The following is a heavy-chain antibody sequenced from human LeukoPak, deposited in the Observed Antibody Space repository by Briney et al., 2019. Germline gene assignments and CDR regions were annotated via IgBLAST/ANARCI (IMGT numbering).Heavy chain of an antibody. CDR2: FDPGDGET. D-gene: IGHD3-22*01. Sequence: ASVKVSCKVSGYTLTELSMHWVRQAPGKGLEWMGGFDPGDGETIYAQKFQGRVTMTEDTSTDTAYMELSSLRSEDTAVYYCARDRTHPFDSSGSEFDYWGQGTLVTVSS. CDR3: ARDRTHPFDSSGSEFDY. CDR1: GYTLTELS. J-gene: IGHJ4*02. V-gene: IGHV1-24*01.